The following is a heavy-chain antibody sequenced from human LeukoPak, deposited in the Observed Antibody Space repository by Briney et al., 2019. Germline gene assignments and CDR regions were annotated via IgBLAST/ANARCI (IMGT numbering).Heavy chain of an antibody. J-gene: IGHJ3*02. V-gene: IGHV4-59*01. CDR1: GGSISSYY. D-gene: IGHD1-1*01. CDR2: ISHSGST. CDR3: VRLQPNTGEWAFDI. Sequence: SETLSLTCTVSGGSISSYYWSWIRQPPGEGLEWIGYISHSGSTKYNPSLKSRVSISVDMSKNQSSLKLSSVTAADTAVYHCVRLQPNTGEWAFDIWGQGTMVTVSS.